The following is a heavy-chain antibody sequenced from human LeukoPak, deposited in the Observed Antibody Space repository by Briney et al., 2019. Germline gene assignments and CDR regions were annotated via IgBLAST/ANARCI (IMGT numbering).Heavy chain of an antibody. CDR1: GGSLSSYY. CDR3: ARESVRGVIIRFDY. D-gene: IGHD3-10*01. CDR2: VYYSGST. J-gene: IGHJ4*02. Sequence: SETLSLTCTVSGGSLSSYYWSWIRQPPGEGLAWIGHVYYSGSTNYNPSLKSRVAISIDTSKNQFSLKLSSVTAADTAMYYCARESVRGVIIRFDYWGQGTLVTVSS. V-gene: IGHV4-59*01.